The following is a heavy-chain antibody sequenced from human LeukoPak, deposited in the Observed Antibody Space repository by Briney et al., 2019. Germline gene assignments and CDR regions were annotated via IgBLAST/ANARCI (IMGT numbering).Heavy chain of an antibody. D-gene: IGHD3-10*01. V-gene: IGHV4-39*07. Sequence: SETLSLTCTVSGGSISSSSYYWGWIRQPPGKGLEWIGSIYYSGSTNYNPSLKSRVTISVDTSKNQFSLKLSSVTAADTAVYYCARGHVATMVRGVIPWYYYGMDVWGQGTTVTVSS. J-gene: IGHJ6*02. CDR2: IYYSGST. CDR1: GGSISSSSYY. CDR3: ARGHVATMVRGVIPWYYYGMDV.